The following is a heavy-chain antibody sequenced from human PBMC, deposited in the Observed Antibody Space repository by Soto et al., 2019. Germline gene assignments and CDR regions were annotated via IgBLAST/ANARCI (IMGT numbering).Heavy chain of an antibody. CDR1: GDSVSSNSAA. D-gene: IGHD6-13*01. CDR3: AHTEAAAGHFDY. J-gene: IGHJ4*02. V-gene: IGHV6-1*01. CDR2: TYYRSKWYN. Sequence: SQTLSLTCTISGDSVSSNSAAWNWIRQSPSRGLEWLGRTYYRSKWYNDYAVSVKSRITINPDTSKNQFSLQLNSVTPEDTAVYYCAHTEAAAGHFDYWGQGTLVTVSS.